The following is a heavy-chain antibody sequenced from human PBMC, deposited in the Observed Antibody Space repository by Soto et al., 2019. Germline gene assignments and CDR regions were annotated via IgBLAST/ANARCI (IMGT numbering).Heavy chain of an antibody. CDR1: GGSISSGDYY. CDR3: ARGTTVRFLEWSFFDY. V-gene: IGHV4-30-4*01. D-gene: IGHD3-3*01. CDR2: IYYNGST. Sequence: SETLSLTCTVSGGSISSGDYYWSWIRQPPGKGLEWIGYIYYNGSTYYNPSLKSRVTISVDTSKNQFSLKLSSVTAADTAVYYCARGTTVRFLEWSFFDYWGQGTLVTVSS. J-gene: IGHJ4*02.